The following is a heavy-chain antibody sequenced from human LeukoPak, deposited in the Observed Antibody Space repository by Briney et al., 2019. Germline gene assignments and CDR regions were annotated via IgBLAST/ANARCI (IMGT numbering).Heavy chain of an antibody. Sequence: PSETLSLTCGVSGGSISSGDYSWSWIRQPPGKGLEWIGYIYHSGNTYYNPSLKSRVTISVDRSKNHFSLKLRSVTAADTAVYYCARDHVPAYVGIDYWGQGTLVTVSS. J-gene: IGHJ4*02. CDR3: ARDHVPAYVGIDY. V-gene: IGHV4-30-2*01. CDR1: GGSISSGDYS. D-gene: IGHD1-26*01. CDR2: IYHSGNT.